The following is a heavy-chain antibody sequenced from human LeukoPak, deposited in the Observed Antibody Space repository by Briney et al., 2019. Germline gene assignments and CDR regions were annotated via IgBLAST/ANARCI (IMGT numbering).Heavy chain of an antibody. CDR3: AREVKLYYYDSSGYYYAPYYYGMDV. J-gene: IGHJ6*02. D-gene: IGHD3-22*01. CDR2: MNPNSGNT. V-gene: IGHV1-8*01. CDR1: GYTFTSYD. Sequence: ASVKVSCKASGYTFTSYDINWVRQATGQGLEWMGWMNPNSGNTGYAQKFQGRVTMTRNTSISTAYMELSSLRSEDTAVYYCAREVKLYYYDSSGYYYAPYYYGMDVWGQGTTVTVSS.